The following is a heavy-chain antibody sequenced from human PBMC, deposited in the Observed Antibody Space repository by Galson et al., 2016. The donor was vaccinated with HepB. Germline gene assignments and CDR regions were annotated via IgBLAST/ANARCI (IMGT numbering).Heavy chain of an antibody. CDR2: VYSGGST. J-gene: IGHJ4*02. V-gene: IGHV3-53*01. Sequence: SLRLSCAASGFTVSSNYMSWVRQAPGKGLEWVSVVYSGGSTYYADSVKGRFTLSRDHYKNTLYLQMNSLRAEDTAIYYCSVELLQDFDFWGQGNLVTVSS. CDR1: GFTVSSNY. CDR3: SVELLQDFDF. D-gene: IGHD5-24*01.